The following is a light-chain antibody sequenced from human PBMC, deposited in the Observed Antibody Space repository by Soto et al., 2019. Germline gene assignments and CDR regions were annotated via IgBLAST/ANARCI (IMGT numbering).Light chain of an antibody. CDR3: QHYKISTRYS. J-gene: IGKJ2*03. CDR2: QAS. V-gene: IGKV1-5*03. Sequence: DIQMTQSPSTLSASVGDRVTITCRASENINKWLAWYQQRPGTDPKLLIYQASNLESGVPARFSGSGSGTDFTLTISSLQPEDFATYYCQHYKISTRYSFGQGTKVEIK. CDR1: ENINKW.